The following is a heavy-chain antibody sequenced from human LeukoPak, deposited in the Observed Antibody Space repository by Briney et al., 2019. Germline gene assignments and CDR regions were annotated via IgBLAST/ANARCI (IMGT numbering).Heavy chain of an antibody. D-gene: IGHD3-22*01. J-gene: IGHJ4*02. V-gene: IGHV3-30-3*01. CDR2: ISYDGSNK. Sequence: GGSLRLSCAASGFTFSSYAMHWVRQAPGKGLEWVAFISYDGSNKYYADSVKGRFTISRDNSKNTLYLQMNSLRAEDTAVYYCAREVREYYYDSSGYRNWGQGTLVTVSS. CDR1: GFTFSSYA. CDR3: AREVREYYYDSSGYRN.